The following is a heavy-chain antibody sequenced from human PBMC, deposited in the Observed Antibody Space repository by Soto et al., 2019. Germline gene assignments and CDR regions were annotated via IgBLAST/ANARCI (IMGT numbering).Heavy chain of an antibody. CDR2: IYYSGST. CDR3: AREGWRAGTTTIKIGGVYP. CDR1: GGSISSGGYY. D-gene: IGHD6-13*01. Sequence: PSETLSLTCTVSGGSISSGGYYWSWIRQHPGKGLEWIGYIYYSGSTYYNPSLKRRVTISVDTSKNQFSLKPSSVTAADTAVYYCAREGWRAGTTTIKIGGVYPWGQGTLVTVSS. J-gene: IGHJ5*02. V-gene: IGHV4-31*03.